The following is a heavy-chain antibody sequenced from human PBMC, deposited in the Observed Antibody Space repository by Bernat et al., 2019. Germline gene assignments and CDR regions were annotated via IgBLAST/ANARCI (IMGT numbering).Heavy chain of an antibody. D-gene: IGHD6-19*01. V-gene: IGHV3-23*01. CDR1: GFTFSSYA. Sequence: EVQRLESGGGLVQPGGSLRLSCAASGFTFSSYAMSWVRQAPGKGLEWVSAISGSGGSANYADSVKGLFTISRDNSKNTLYLQMNRLGAEDTAVYYCAKEYKWLVLGRVVEWGQGTLVTVSS. J-gene: IGHJ1*01. CDR3: AKEYKWLVLGRVVE. CDR2: ISGSGGSA.